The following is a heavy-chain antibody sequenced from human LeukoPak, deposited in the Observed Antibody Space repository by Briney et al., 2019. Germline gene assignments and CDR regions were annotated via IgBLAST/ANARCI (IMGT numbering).Heavy chain of an antibody. D-gene: IGHD4-17*01. CDR2: TYFTGST. CDR3: ARVSFTYGPLDS. CDR1: RGSISSGGHY. V-gene: IGHV4-31*03. J-gene: IGHJ4*02. Sequence: SETLSLTCNVSRGSISSGGHYWSWIRQRPGKGLEWMGYTYFTGSTYYSPSLQSRLIISADTSMTQFSLRLRSVTAADTAVYYCARVSFTYGPLDSWGPGILVTVSS.